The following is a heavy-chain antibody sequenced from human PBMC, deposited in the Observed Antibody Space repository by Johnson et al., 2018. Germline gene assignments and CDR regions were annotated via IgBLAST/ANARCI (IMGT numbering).Heavy chain of an antibody. CDR2: IDWNSGRV. V-gene: IGHV3-9*01. CDR1: VFTFDGFA. Sequence: VQLVQSGGGLVQPGGSLRLSCAASVFTFDGFAMHWVRQAPWKGLEWVSGIDWNSGRVGYADSVKGRFTISRDDAKNSLYLQRNSLRPEDTALYYCGKDIREGGMDVWGQGTTVIVSS. CDR3: GKDIREGGMDV. J-gene: IGHJ6*02. D-gene: IGHD3-3*01.